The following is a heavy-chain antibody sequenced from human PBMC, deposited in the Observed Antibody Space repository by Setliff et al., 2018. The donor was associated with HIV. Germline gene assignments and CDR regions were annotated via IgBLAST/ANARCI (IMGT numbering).Heavy chain of an antibody. V-gene: IGHV4-59*01. J-gene: IGHJ4*02. D-gene: IGHD5-18*01. CDR2: IYCSGST. Sequence: SETLSLTCTVSGGSISSYYWSWIRQPPGKGLECIGYIYCSGSTNYNPSLKSRLTISVDTSKNQFSLKLSSVTAADTAVYFCARVTAMVGYFDYWGQGTLVTVSS. CDR3: ARVTAMVGYFDY. CDR1: GGSISSYY.